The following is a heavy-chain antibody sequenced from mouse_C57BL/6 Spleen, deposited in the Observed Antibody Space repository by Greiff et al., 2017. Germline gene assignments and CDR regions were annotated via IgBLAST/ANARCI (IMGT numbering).Heavy chain of an antibody. J-gene: IGHJ4*01. D-gene: IGHD1-1*01. CDR2: ISYDGSN. CDR1: GYSITSGYY. V-gene: IGHV3-6*01. CDR3: ARDPTGGAMDY. Sequence: EVKLVESGPGLVKPSQSLSLTCSVTGYSITSGYYWNWIRQFPGNKLEWMGYISYDGSNNYNPSLKNRISITRDTSKNQFFLKLNSVTTEDTATYYCARDPTGGAMDYWGQGTSVTVSS.